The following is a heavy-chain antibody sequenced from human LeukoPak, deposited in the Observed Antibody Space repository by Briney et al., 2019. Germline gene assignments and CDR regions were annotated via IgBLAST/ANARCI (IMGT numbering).Heavy chain of an antibody. Sequence: GGSLRLSCAASGFTFSNFWMHWVRQAPGKGLVWVALIYGDGSFIRYADSVKGRFTISRDNAKNTVYLQMNSLRVEDTAVYYCARVYETNGYSYWGQGSLVTVSS. CDR1: GFTFSNFW. CDR2: IYGDGSFI. V-gene: IGHV3-74*01. CDR3: ARVYETNGYSY. D-gene: IGHD3-22*01. J-gene: IGHJ4*02.